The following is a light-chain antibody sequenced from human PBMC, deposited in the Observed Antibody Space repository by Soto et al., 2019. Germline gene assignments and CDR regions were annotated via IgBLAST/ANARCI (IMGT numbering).Light chain of an antibody. J-gene: IGKJ3*01. CDR2: AAS. CDR3: QQLNSYVFA. CDR1: QDVSRY. V-gene: IGKV1-9*01. Sequence: DIQLTQSPSFLSASVGGRVTITCRTSQDVSRYLAWYQQKHGKATNLLIYAASTLRSGVPSRFRGSGSETEFTLTISSLQPEDFATYYCQQLNSYVFAFGPGTKVDIK.